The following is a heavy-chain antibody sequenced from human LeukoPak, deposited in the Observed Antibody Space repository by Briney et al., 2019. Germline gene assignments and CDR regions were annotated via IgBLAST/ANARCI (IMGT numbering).Heavy chain of an antibody. CDR2: IWYDGSNK. Sequence: GGSLRLSCAASGFTFSSYGMHWVRQAPGKGLEWVAVIWYDGSNKYYADSVKDRFTISRDNSKNTLYLQMNSLRAEDTAVYYCAKNSRHYSNFNYFDYWGQGTLVTVSS. D-gene: IGHD4-11*01. CDR3: AKNSRHYSNFNYFDY. J-gene: IGHJ4*02. CDR1: GFTFSSYG. V-gene: IGHV3-33*06.